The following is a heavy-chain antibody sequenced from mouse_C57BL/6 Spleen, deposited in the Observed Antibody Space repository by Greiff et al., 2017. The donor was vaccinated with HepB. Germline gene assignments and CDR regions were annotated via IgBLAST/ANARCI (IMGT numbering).Heavy chain of an antibody. CDR1: GYTFTSYW. V-gene: IGHV1-64*01. CDR3: AWLLRGYFDY. CDR2: IHPNSGST. J-gene: IGHJ2*01. D-gene: IGHD2-3*01. Sequence: VQLQQPGAELVRPGSSVKLSCKASGYTFTSYWMHWVKQRPIQGLEWIGMIHPNSGSTNYNEKFKSKATLTVDKSSSTAYMQLSSLTSEDSAVYYCAWLLRGYFDYWGQGTTLTVSS.